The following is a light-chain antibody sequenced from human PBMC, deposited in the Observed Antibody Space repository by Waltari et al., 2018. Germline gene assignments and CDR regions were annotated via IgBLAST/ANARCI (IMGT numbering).Light chain of an antibody. J-gene: IGLJ2*01. Sequence: QSALTQPRSVSGSPGQSVTLSCTGTNSDVGAYNYVSWHQHRPGKAPQPVIFDVDKRPSGVPERFSGSKAGNTASLTSSGLQADDEADYYCCSYAGRYTSVFGGGTKVTVL. CDR3: CSYAGRYTSV. CDR2: DVD. CDR1: NSDVGAYNY. V-gene: IGLV2-11*01.